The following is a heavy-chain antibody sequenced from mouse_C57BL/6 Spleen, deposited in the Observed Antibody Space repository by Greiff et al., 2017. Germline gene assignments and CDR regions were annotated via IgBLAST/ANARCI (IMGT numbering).Heavy chain of an antibody. V-gene: IGHV5-17*01. J-gene: IGHJ4*01. CDR1: GFTFSDYG. D-gene: IGHD2-2*01. Sequence: EVKLVESGGGLVKPGGSLKLSCAASGFTFSDYGMHWVRQVPEKGLEWVAYISSGSSTIYYADTVKGRFTISRDNAKNTLFLQMTSLRSEDTAMYYCARGLPHAMDYWGQGTSVTVSS. CDR2: ISSGSSTI. CDR3: ARGLPHAMDY.